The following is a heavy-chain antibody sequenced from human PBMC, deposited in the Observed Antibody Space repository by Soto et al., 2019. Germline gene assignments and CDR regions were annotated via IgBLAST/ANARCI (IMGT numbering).Heavy chain of an antibody. CDR2: TYYRSKWYN. CDR1: GDNVVINARA. D-gene: IGHD6-13*01. J-gene: IGHJ4*02. CDR3: ARGRSSSFDF. V-gene: IGHV6-1*01. Sequence: SHSRERTCDVSGDNVVINARACIWIRQSPSRGLEWLGRTYYRSKWYNEYAVSVKSRLIVNLDTSTNLFSLQLNSVTSEDTSVYYCARGRSSSFDFWGQGTPVTVS.